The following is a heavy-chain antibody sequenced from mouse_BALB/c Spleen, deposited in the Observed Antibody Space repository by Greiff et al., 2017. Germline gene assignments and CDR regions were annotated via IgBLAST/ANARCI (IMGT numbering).Heavy chain of an antibody. Sequence: EVQVVESGGGLVQPGGSRKLSCAASGFTFSSFGMHWVRQAPEKGLEWVAYISSGSSTIYYADTVKGRFTISRDNPKNTLFLQMTSLRSEDTAMYYCARGRDMVRGAMDYWGQGTSVTVSS. CDR3: ARGRDMVRGAMDY. D-gene: IGHD2-1*01. V-gene: IGHV5-17*02. CDR2: ISSGSSTI. J-gene: IGHJ4*01. CDR1: GFTFSSFG.